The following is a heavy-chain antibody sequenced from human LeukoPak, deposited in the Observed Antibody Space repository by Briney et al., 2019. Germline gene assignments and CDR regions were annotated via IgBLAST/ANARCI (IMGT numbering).Heavy chain of an antibody. V-gene: IGHV3-23*01. J-gene: IGHJ4*02. CDR3: AKDRCGGSCYLDRY. CDR1: GFTFSTYS. D-gene: IGHD2-15*01. Sequence: PGGSLRLSCAASGFTFSTYSMTWVRQGPGKGLEWVSSIYPRGDSTFYADSVKGRFTISRDNSKNTLYLQMNSLRAEDTAVYYCAKDRCGGSCYLDRYWGQGTLVTVSS. CDR2: IYPRGDST.